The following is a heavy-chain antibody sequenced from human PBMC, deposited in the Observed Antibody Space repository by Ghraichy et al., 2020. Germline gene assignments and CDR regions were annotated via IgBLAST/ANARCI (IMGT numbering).Heavy chain of an antibody. Sequence: WGSLRLSCAASGFTFGPYNINWVRQAPGKGLEWVSYISGSSSTIYYAESVKGRFTISRDNAKNSLYLQMNSLRAEDTAVYYCARGPTVAHDAFDVWGQGTMVTVSS. J-gene: IGHJ3*01. CDR1: GFTFGPYN. CDR3: ARGPTVAHDAFDV. D-gene: IGHD4-23*01. CDR2: ISGSSSTI. V-gene: IGHV3-48*04.